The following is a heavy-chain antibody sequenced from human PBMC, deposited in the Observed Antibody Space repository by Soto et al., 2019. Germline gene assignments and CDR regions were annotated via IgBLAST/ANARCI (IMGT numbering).Heavy chain of an antibody. V-gene: IGHV3-21*01. CDR3: ARVGFWSGYYYVDY. D-gene: IGHD3-3*01. CDR1: GFTFSSYS. CDR2: ISSSSSYI. J-gene: IGHJ4*02. Sequence: GGSLRLSCAASGFTFSSYSMNWVRQAPGKGLECVSSISSSSSYIYYADSVKGRFTISRDNAKNSLYLQMNSLRAEDTAVYYCARVGFWSGYYYVDYWGQGTLVTVSS.